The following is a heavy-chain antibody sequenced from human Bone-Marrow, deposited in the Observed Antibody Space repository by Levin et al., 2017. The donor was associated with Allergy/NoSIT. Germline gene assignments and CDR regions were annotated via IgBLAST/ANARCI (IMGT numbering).Heavy chain of an antibody. V-gene: IGHV4-39*07. Sequence: PSETLSLTCTVSGDSISSSIYYWGWIRQSPGTGLEWIGTVYHSGSTYYNPSLKSRVTISVDTIKNQFSLHLNSVTAADTAVYYCARYSSGYFSGWFDSWGLGALVTVSS. CDR2: VYHSGST. D-gene: IGHD3-22*01. J-gene: IGHJ5*01. CDR3: ARYSSGYFSGWFDS. CDR1: GDSISSSIYY.